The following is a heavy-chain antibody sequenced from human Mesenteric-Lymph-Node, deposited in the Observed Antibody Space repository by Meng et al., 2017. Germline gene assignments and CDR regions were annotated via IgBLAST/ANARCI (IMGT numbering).Heavy chain of an antibody. V-gene: IGHV3-33*01. D-gene: IGHD4-17*01. CDR3: ARDRTTVTTFNSFDP. CDR2: IWDDGSLK. CDR1: GFSFRNYG. Sequence: GESLKISCVASGFSFRNYGMHWVRQAPGKGLEWVGIIWDDGSLKYYADSVKGRFIISRDNSKNELYLEMNSLRIEDTAVYFCARDRTTVTTFNSFDPWGQGTLVTISS. J-gene: IGHJ5*02.